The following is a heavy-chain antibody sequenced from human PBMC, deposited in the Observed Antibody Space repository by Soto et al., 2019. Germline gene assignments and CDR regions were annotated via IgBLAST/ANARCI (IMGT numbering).Heavy chain of an antibody. CDR2: IRSKAYGGTT. CDR1: GFTFGDCA. J-gene: IGHJ4*02. D-gene: IGHD3-22*01. Sequence: PGGSVRLSXTVSGFTFGDCAMGWFRQPPGKGLEWVGFIRSKAYGGTTEYAASVKGRFTISRDETKSIAYLQMNSLKTEDTAVYYCTRDGYYDSSGYLDYWGQGTLVTVSS. V-gene: IGHV3-49*03. CDR3: TRDGYYDSSGYLDY.